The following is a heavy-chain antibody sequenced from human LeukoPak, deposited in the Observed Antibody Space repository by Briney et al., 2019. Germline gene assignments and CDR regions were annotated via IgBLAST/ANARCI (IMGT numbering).Heavy chain of an antibody. Sequence: GRSLRLSCTTPGFTFGNFAMTWVRQAPGKGLEWVGYIRAKAYGGTPEYAPSVKGRFSVSRDDSKSIAYLQMNSLRLEDTAVYYCTRGSGRYEFWGQGTLVTVS. J-gene: IGHJ4*02. V-gene: IGHV3-49*04. D-gene: IGHD2-15*01. CDR3: TRGSGRYEF. CDR1: GFTFGNFA. CDR2: IRAKAYGGTP.